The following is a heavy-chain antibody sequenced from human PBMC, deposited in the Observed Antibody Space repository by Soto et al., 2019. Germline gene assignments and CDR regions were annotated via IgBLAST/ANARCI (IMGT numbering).Heavy chain of an antibody. Sequence: QVQLVQSGAEVKKPWASVKVSCKASGYPFTSYGISWARQAPGQGLEWIGWSSAYNGNTNYAQKLQGRVTMTTDTSSSPAYMELSSIRADDTAVYYSALTVKNNFDYWGQGTLVTVSS. V-gene: IGHV1-18*01. CDR3: ALTVKNNFDY. D-gene: IGHD3-22*01. CDR1: GYPFTSYG. CDR2: SSAYNGNT. J-gene: IGHJ4*02.